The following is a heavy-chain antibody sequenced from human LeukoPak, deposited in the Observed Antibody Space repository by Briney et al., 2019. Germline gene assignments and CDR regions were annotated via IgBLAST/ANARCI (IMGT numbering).Heavy chain of an antibody. CDR1: GYTFTSCA. CDR2: INTNTGNP. V-gene: IGHV7-4-1*02. CDR3: ARAPGILVLLYFQH. D-gene: IGHD6-6*01. Sequence: GASVKVSCKASGYTFTSCAMNWVRQAPGQGLEWMGWINTNTGNPTYAQGFTGRFVFSLDTSVSTAYLQISSLKAEDTAVYYCARAPGILVLLYFQHWGQGTLVTVSS. J-gene: IGHJ1*01.